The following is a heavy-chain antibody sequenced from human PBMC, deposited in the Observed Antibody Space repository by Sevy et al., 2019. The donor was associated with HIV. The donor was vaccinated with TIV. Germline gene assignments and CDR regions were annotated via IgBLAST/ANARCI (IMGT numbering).Heavy chain of an antibody. Sequence: GGSLRLSCAASGFTFNSYTMNWVRQAPGKGLEWVSSITSGSTYIYYADTVKGRFTISRDNAKNSRYLQMNSLRAEETAVYYCARDGGCSSTSCLLYFDYWGQGSLVTVSS. J-gene: IGHJ4*02. CDR2: ITSGSTYI. CDR1: GFTFNSYT. CDR3: ARDGGCSSTSCLLYFDY. D-gene: IGHD2-2*01. V-gene: IGHV3-21*01.